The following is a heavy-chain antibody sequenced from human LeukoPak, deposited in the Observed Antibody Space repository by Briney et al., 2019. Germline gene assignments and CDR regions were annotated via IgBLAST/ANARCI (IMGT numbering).Heavy chain of an antibody. Sequence: SETLSLTCTVSGGSISSYYWSWIRQPPGKGLEWIGYIYYSGSTNYNPSLKSRVTISVDTSKNQFSLKLSSVTAADTAVYYCAGCHYYDSSGYLYWGQGTLVTVSS. CDR3: AGCHYYDSSGYLY. CDR2: IYYSGST. V-gene: IGHV4-59*12. CDR1: GGSISSYY. J-gene: IGHJ4*02. D-gene: IGHD3-22*01.